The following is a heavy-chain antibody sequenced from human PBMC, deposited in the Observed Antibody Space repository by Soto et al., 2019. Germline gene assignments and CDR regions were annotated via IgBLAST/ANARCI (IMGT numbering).Heavy chain of an antibody. Sequence: QVQLVQSGAEVKKPGSSVKVSCKASGGTFSSYAISWVRQAPGQVLEWMGGIIPIFGTANYAQKFQGRVTITAEESTSTAYMELSSLRYEDTGVYSCARTSGSYSRMDVWGQGTTVTVSS. CDR3: ARTSGSYSRMDV. CDR1: GGTFSSYA. V-gene: IGHV1-69*01. CDR2: IIPIFGTA. D-gene: IGHD1-26*01. J-gene: IGHJ6*02.